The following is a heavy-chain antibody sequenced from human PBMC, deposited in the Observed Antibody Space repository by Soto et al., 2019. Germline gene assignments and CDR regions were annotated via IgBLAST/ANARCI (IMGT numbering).Heavy chain of an antibody. V-gene: IGHV4-59*08. D-gene: IGHD3-16*02. CDR1: DASITTVH. CDR3: ATSRTGSFDYVWQTYRYTGTFDY. Sequence: PSETLSLTWTVSDASITTVHWNWIRQPPGKGLEWIGYISYTSITKYNSALQSRVTMSLDKSRNRFSLKLTSVTAADTAMYYCATSRTGSFDYVWQTYRYTGTFDYWGQGALVTVSS. J-gene: IGHJ4*02. CDR2: ISYTSIT.